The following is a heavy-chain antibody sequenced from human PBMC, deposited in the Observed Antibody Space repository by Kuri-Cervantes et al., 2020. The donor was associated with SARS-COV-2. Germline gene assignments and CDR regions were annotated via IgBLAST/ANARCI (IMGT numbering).Heavy chain of an antibody. D-gene: IGHD1-7*01. CDR1: GFTFSSYS. J-gene: IGHJ4*02. Sequence: GESLKISCAASGFTFSSYSMNWVRQAPGKGLEWVSSISSSSSYIYYADSVKGRFTISRDNAKNSLYLQMNSLRAEDTAVYYCAKDQTNWYSYFDYWGQGTLVTVSS. CDR2: ISSSSSYI. CDR3: AKDQTNWYSYFDY. V-gene: IGHV3-21*01.